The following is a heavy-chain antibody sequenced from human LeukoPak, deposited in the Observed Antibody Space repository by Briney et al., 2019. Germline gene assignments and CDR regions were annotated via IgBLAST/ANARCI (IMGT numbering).Heavy chain of an antibody. CDR3: ARVHCSSTSCYNYYYGMDV. CDR2: ISGSDNNT. Sequence: GSLRLSCAASGFTFNSYAMSWVRQAPGKGLELVSGISGSDNNTYYPDSVKGRFTISRDNAKNSLYLQMNSLRAEDTAVYYCARVHCSSTSCYNYYYGMDVWGQGTTVTVSS. D-gene: IGHD2-2*02. J-gene: IGHJ6*02. V-gene: IGHV3-23*01. CDR1: GFTFNSYA.